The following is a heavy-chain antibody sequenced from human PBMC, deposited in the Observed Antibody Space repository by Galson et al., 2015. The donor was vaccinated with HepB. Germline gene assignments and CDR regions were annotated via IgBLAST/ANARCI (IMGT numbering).Heavy chain of an antibody. D-gene: IGHD6-13*01. J-gene: IGHJ4*02. CDR3: WGYSSSWSPKNDY. CDR2: IIPIFGTA. CDR1: GGTFSSYA. Sequence: SVKVSCKASGGTFSSYAISWVRQAPGQGLEWMGGIIPIFGTANYAQKFQGRVTITADESTSTAYMELSSLRSEDTAVYYCWGYSSSWSPKNDYWGQGTLVTVSS. V-gene: IGHV1-69*13.